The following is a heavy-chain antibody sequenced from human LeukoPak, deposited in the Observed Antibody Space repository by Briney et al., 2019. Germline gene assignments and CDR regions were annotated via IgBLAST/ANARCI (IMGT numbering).Heavy chain of an antibody. CDR1: GYTFTSYY. D-gene: IGHD1-26*01. CDR2: INPSGGST. CDR3: ARVGATEYIDY. V-gene: IGHV1-46*01. Sequence: GASVTVSCKASGYTFTSYYMHWVRQAPGQGLEWMGIINPSGGSTSYAQKFQGRVTMTRDTSTSTVYMELSSLRSEDTAVYYCARVGATEYIDYWGQGTLVTVSS. J-gene: IGHJ4*02.